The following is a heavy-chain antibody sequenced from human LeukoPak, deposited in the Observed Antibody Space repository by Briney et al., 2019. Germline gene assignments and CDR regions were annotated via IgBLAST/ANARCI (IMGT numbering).Heavy chain of an antibody. CDR3: ARGPGTTAFDY. Sequence: SETLSLTCTVSGGSISSSSYYWGWIRQPPGKGLEWIGSIYYSGSTYYNPSLKSRVTISVDRSKNQFSLKLSSVTAADTAVYYCARGPGTTAFDYWGQGTLVTVSS. CDR2: IYYSGST. CDR1: GGSISSSSYY. D-gene: IGHD1-7*01. V-gene: IGHV4-39*07. J-gene: IGHJ4*02.